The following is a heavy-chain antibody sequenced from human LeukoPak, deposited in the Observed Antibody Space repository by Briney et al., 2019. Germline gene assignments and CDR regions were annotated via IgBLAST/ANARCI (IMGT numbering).Heavy chain of an antibody. J-gene: IGHJ5*02. D-gene: IGHD2-8*01. CDR3: ERDIVHKWFDP. CDR1: GDSISSGGYY. V-gene: IGHV4-31*03. Sequence: SETLSLTCTVSGDSISSGGYYWSWIRQHPGKGLEWIGYIYYSGSTYYNPSLKSRVTISVDTSKNQFSLKLSSVTAADTAVYFCERDIVHKWFDPWGQGTLVTVSS. CDR2: IYYSGST.